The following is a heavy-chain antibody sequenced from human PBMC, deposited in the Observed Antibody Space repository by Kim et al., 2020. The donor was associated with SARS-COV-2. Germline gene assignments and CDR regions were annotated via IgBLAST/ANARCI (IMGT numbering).Heavy chain of an antibody. V-gene: IGHV1-2*02. Sequence: ASVKVSCKASGYTFTGYYMHWVRQAPGQGLEWMGWINPNSGGTSYAQKFQGRVTMTRDTSISTAYMELSRLRSDDTAVYYCARGYYSGSGNYWRDWGQGTLVTVSS. CDR3: ARGYYSGSGNYWRD. J-gene: IGHJ4*02. CDR2: INPNSGGT. D-gene: IGHD3-10*01. CDR1: GYTFTGYY.